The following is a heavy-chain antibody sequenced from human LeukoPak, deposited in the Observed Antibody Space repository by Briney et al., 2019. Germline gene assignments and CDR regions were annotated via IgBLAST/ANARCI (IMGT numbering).Heavy chain of an antibody. CDR3: ARAEGYGGELDS. V-gene: IGHV3-30*04. CDR2: IPYDGSNK. CDR1: GFTFSTYA. D-gene: IGHD4-23*01. J-gene: IGHJ4*02. Sequence: GGSLRLSCAASGFTFSTYAMHRVRQAPGKGLEWVAVIPYDGSNKYYADSVKGRFTISRENSKNRLYLQMNSLRAEDTAVYYCARAEGYGGELDSWGQGTLVTVSS.